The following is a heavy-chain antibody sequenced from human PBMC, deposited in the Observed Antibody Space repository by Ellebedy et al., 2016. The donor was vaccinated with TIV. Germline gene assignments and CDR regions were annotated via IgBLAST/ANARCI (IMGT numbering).Heavy chain of an antibody. Sequence: MPSETLSLTCTVSGGSISSYYWSWIRQPPGKGLEWIGYIYYSGSTNYNPSLKSRVTISVDTSKNQFSLKLSSVTAADTAVYYCARHYRGSGLYDAFDIWGQGTMVTVSS. D-gene: IGHD6-19*01. CDR2: IYYSGST. J-gene: IGHJ3*02. CDR1: GGSISSYY. V-gene: IGHV4-59*08. CDR3: ARHYRGSGLYDAFDI.